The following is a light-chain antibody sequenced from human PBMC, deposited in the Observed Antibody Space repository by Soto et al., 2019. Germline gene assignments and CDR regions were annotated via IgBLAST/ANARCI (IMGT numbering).Light chain of an antibody. J-gene: IGLJ2*01. V-gene: IGLV2-14*03. CDR1: SSDIGAYNF. CDR2: DVN. Sequence: ALTQPASVSGSPGQSITISCTGTSSDIGAYNFVSWYQQHPGKAPKLMLYDVNIRPSGVSNRFSGSKSGNTASLTISGLQAEDEAYYYCTSWTTSTTMIFGGGTKVTVL. CDR3: TSWTTSTTMI.